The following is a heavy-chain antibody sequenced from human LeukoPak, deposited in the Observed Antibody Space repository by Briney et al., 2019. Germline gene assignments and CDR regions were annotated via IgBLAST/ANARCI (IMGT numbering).Heavy chain of an antibody. J-gene: IGHJ4*02. V-gene: IGHV3-30*04. D-gene: IGHD5/OR15-5a*01. CDR2: INYDGSTK. Sequence: GGSLRLSCAASGFTFSSYDMHWIRQAPGKGLEWVAVINYDGSTKYYADSVKGRFTISRDNTKNTLYLQMNSLRAEATAVYYWARVPVYLAVSGAAHFDYWGQGTLVTVSS. CDR3: ARVPVYLAVSGAAHFDY. CDR1: GFTFSSYD.